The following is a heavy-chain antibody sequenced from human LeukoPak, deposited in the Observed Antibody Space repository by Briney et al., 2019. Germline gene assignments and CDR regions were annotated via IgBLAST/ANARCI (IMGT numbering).Heavy chain of an antibody. CDR3: ARVAAEVVGVPGAIGFGWLRRDYYYMDV. CDR1: GYTFTSYY. CDR2: INPSGGST. J-gene: IGHJ6*03. Sequence: ASVKVSCKASGYTFTSYYIHWVRQAPGEGLEWMGIINPSGGSTSYAQKFQGRVTMTRDMSTSTVYMELSSLRSEDTAVYYCARVAAEVVGVPGAIGFGWLRRDYYYMDVWGRGTTVTVSS. V-gene: IGHV1-46*01. D-gene: IGHD2-2*02.